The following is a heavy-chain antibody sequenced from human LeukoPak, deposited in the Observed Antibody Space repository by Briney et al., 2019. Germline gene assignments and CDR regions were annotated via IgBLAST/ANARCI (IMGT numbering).Heavy chain of an antibody. CDR2: ISSGGGVT. CDR1: GFTFSTYA. J-gene: IGHJ4*02. CDR3: AKVRSMAANPSYFDS. D-gene: IGHD5-24*01. V-gene: IGHV3-23*01. Sequence: AGGSLRLSCAASGFTFSTYAMSWVRQAPGKGLEWVSVISSGGGVTHYADSVEGRFTIYRDNSKNTLFLQVNSLRAEDTAVYYCAKVRSMAANPSYFDSWGQGTLVTVSS.